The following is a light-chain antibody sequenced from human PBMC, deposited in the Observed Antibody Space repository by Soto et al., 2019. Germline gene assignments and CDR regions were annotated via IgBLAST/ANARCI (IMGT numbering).Light chain of an antibody. CDR3: CSYAGSQSWV. CDR2: EVI. CDR1: SSDVGIYNL. J-gene: IGLJ3*02. V-gene: IGLV2-23*02. Sequence: QSALTQPASVSGSPGQSITISCTGTSSDVGIYNLVSWYQQHPGKAPKLLIYEVIKRPSGVSNRFSGSKSGSTASLTISGLQAEDEAAYFCCSYAGSQSWVFGGGTKLTVL.